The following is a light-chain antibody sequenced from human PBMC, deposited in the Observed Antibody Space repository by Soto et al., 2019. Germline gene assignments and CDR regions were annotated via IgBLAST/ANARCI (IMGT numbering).Light chain of an antibody. CDR1: QSVLYSSNNKNH. J-gene: IGKJ2*01. CDR3: QQYYSTPYT. CDR2: WAS. Sequence: DIVMTQSPDSLAVSLGERATINCKSSQSVLYSSNNKNHLAWYQQKAGQPPKLLVYWASTGESGVPDRFSGSGSGTDFTLTISSLQAEDVAVYYCQQYYSTPYTFGQGTKLEIK. V-gene: IGKV4-1*01.